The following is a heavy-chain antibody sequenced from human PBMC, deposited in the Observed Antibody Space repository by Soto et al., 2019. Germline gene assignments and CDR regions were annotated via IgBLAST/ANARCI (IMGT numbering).Heavy chain of an antibody. CDR2: IYYSGST. D-gene: IGHD1-26*01. Sequence: SETLSLTCTVSGGSISSSSYYWGWIRQPPGKGLEWIGSIYYSGSTYYNPSLKSRVTISVDTSKNQFSLKLGSVTAADTAVYYCAKTYSGSYSPFDYWGQGTLVTVSS. J-gene: IGHJ4*02. V-gene: IGHV4-39*01. CDR3: AKTYSGSYSPFDY. CDR1: GGSISSSSYY.